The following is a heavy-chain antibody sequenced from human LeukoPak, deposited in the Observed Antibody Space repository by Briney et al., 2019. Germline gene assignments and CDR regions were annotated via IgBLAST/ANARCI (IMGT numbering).Heavy chain of an antibody. D-gene: IGHD3-3*01. CDR3: ARGYDFWSGPHDAFDI. CDR2: ISAYNGNT. V-gene: IGHV1-18*01. CDR1: GYTFTSYG. J-gene: IGHJ3*02. Sequence: ASVKVSCKASGYTFTSYGISWVRQAPGQGLERMGWISAYNGNTNYAQKLQGRVTMTTDTSTSTAYMELRSLRSDDTAVYYCARGYDFWSGPHDAFDIWGQGTMVTVSS.